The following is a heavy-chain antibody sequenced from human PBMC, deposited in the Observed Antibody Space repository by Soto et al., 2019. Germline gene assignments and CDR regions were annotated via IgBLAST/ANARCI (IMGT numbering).Heavy chain of an antibody. CDR3: ARDGDYYGSGESY. CDR1: GFTVSSNY. Sequence: PGGSLRLSCAASGFTVSSNYMSWVRQAPGKGLEWVSVIYSGGSTYYADSVKGRFTISRDNSKNTLYLQMNSLRAEDTAVYYCARDGDYYGSGESYWGQGTLVTVSP. J-gene: IGHJ4*02. CDR2: IYSGGST. V-gene: IGHV3-53*01. D-gene: IGHD3-10*01.